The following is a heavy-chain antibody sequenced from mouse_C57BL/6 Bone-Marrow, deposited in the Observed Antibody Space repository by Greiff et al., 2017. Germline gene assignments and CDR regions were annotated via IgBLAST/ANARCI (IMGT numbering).Heavy chain of an antibody. V-gene: IGHV1-80*01. CDR2: IYPGDGDT. CDR1: GYAFSSYW. Sequence: QVQLQQSGAELVKPGASVKISCKASGYAFSSYWMNWVKQRPGKGLEWIGQIYPGDGDTNYNVKFKGKATLTADKSSSTAYMQLSSLTSEDSAVYFCARSGFPHGPFAYWGQGTLVTVSA. CDR3: ARSGFPHGPFAY. D-gene: IGHD1-1*01. J-gene: IGHJ3*01.